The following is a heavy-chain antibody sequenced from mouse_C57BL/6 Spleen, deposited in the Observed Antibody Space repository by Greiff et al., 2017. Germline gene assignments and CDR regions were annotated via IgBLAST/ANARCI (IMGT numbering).Heavy chain of an antibody. J-gene: IGHJ4*01. V-gene: IGHV5-4*01. CDR3: AREGFNYGSRGYAMDY. D-gene: IGHD1-1*01. CDR2: ISDGGSYT. Sequence: EVKLVESGGGLVKPGGSLKLSCAASGFTFSSYAMSWVRQTPEKRLEWVATISDGGSYTYYPDNVKGRFTISRDNAKNNLYLQMSHLKSEDTAMYYCAREGFNYGSRGYAMDYWGQGTSVTVSS. CDR1: GFTFSSYA.